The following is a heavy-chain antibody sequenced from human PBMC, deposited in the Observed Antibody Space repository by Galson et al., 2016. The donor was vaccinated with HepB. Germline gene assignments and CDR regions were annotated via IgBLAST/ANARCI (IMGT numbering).Heavy chain of an antibody. J-gene: IGHJ5*02. V-gene: IGHV1-3*01. CDR1: GYIFTNYA. Sequence: SVKVSCKASGYIFTNYAIHWVRQAPGQRPEWMGWIHAGNGNTKYSQNFQDRVAITRDTSANIVYMELSSLRSEDTALYFCARDHYSSRGGVDPWGQGTLVTVSS. CDR2: IHAGNGNT. CDR3: ARDHYSSRGGVDP. D-gene: IGHD2-2*01.